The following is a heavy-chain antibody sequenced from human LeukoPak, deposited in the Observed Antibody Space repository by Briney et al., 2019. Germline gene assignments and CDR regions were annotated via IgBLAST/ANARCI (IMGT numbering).Heavy chain of an antibody. V-gene: IGHV3-7*01. CDR3: ARPPNIAAAGQD. Sequence: GGSLRLSCAASGFTVSSNYMSWVRQAPGKGPEWVANIKRDGSEKYYIDSVKGRFTISRDNAKNSLYLQMNSLRAEDTAVYYCARPPNIAAAGQDWGQGTLVTVSS. CDR2: IKRDGSEK. CDR1: GFTVSSNY. D-gene: IGHD6-13*01. J-gene: IGHJ4*02.